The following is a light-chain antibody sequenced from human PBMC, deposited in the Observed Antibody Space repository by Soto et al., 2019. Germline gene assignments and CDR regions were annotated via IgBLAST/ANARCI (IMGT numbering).Light chain of an antibody. Sequence: QSLLTQPASVFGCPGQSITISCTGTSSDVGGYNYVSWYQQHPGKAPKLMIYEVCNRPSGVSTRFCGSKSGNTASLTISGLQAVVLSDYYCISFSGSSSVSVLGTGTKVTGL. CDR2: EVC. J-gene: IGLJ1*01. CDR3: ISFSGSSSVSV. CDR1: SSDVGGYNY. V-gene: IGLV2-14*01.